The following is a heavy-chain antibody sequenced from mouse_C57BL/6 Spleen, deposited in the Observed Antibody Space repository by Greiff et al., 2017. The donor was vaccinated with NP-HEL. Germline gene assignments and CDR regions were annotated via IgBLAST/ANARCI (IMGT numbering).Heavy chain of an antibody. CDR1: GFTFSDYY. CDR2: INYDGSST. V-gene: IGHV5-16*01. J-gene: IGHJ4*01. CDR3: ARDSSGYVPYAMDY. Sequence: EVHLVESEGGLVQPGSSMKLSCTASGFTFSDYYMAWVRQVPEKGLEWVANINYDGSSTYYLDSLKSRFIISRDNAKNILYLQMSSLKSEDTATYYCARDSSGYVPYAMDYWGQGTSVTVSS. D-gene: IGHD3-2*02.